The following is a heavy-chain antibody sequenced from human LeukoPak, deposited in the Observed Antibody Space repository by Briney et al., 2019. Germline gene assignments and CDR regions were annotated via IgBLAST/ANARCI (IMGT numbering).Heavy chain of an antibody. CDR3: ARALGKTASTRYYMDV. J-gene: IGHJ6*03. D-gene: IGHD1-7*01. Sequence: PSETLSLTCTVSGGSISTYYWTWIRQSPGKGLEWIGYISYAGSTNYNPSLNSRVTISVDTSKNQLFLKLSPVTAADAAVYFCARALGKTASTRYYMDVWGKGTTVTVSS. CDR1: GGSISTYY. V-gene: IGHV4-59*01. CDR2: ISYAGST.